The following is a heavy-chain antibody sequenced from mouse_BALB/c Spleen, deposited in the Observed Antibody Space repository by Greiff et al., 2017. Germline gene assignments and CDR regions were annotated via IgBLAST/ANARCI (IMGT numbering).Heavy chain of an antibody. Sequence: VQLKESGPGLVKPSQSLSLTCTVTGYSITSDYAWNWIRQFPGNKLEWMGYISYSGSTSYNPSLKSRISITRDTSKNQFFLQLNSVTTEDTATYYCARWGYYGNYVGYFDYWGQGTTLTVSS. CDR2: ISYSGST. V-gene: IGHV3-2*02. CDR1: GYSITSDYA. D-gene: IGHD2-1*01. J-gene: IGHJ2*01. CDR3: ARWGYYGNYVGYFDY.